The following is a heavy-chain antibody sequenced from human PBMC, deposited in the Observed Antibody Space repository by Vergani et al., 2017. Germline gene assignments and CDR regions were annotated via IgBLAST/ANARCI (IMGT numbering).Heavy chain of an antibody. Sequence: EVQLLESGGDLVQPGGSLRLSCAASGFTFSTYDMHWVRQATGKGLEWVSAIGTAGDTYYPGSVKGRFTISRDNAKNSLYLQMNSLRAEDTALYYCAKDHYDFWSGYPNLSPFDLWGRGTLVTVSS. CDR2: IGTAGDT. CDR3: AKDHYDFWSGYPNLSPFDL. D-gene: IGHD3-3*01. J-gene: IGHJ2*01. CDR1: GFTFSTYD. V-gene: IGHV3-13*01.